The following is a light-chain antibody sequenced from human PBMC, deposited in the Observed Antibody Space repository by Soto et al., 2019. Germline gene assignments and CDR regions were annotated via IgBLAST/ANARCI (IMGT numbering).Light chain of an antibody. CDR2: KAS. J-gene: IGKJ1*01. CDR1: QSISSW. CDR3: QQYNSYART. V-gene: IGKV1-5*03. Sequence: DIQMTQSPSTLSASVGDRVTITCRASQSISSWLAWYQHKPGQAPKLLIYKASSLEGGVPSRFSGSGSGTEFTLTISSLQPDDFATYYCQQYNSYARTFGQGTKVEIK.